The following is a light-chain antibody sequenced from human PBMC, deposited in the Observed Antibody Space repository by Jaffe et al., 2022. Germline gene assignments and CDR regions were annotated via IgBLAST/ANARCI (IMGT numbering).Light chain of an antibody. CDR2: GAS. J-gene: IGKJ2*01. CDR3: QQYNNWPPRRT. CDR1: QSVSSN. Sequence: EIVMTQSPATLSVSPGERATLSCRASQSVSSNLAWYQQKPGQAPRLLIYGASTRATGIPARFSGSGSGTEFTLTISSLQSEDFAVYYCQQYNNWPPRRTFGQGTKLEIK. V-gene: IGKV3-15*01.